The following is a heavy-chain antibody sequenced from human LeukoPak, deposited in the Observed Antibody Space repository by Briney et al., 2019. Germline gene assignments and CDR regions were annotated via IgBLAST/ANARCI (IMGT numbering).Heavy chain of an antibody. CDR1: GDSISRGDYY. Sequence: SQTLSLTCTVSGDSISRGDYYWGWIRQPPGKGLEWIGHIYYSGSAFSNASLKRRLSISVDTSKNQFSLKLTSVTAADTAVYYCARASSNIAAEPTAPLGFDPWGQGTLVTVSS. V-gene: IGHV4-30-4*08. D-gene: IGHD2-2*01. J-gene: IGHJ5*02. CDR2: IYYSGSA. CDR3: ARASSNIAAEPTAPLGFDP.